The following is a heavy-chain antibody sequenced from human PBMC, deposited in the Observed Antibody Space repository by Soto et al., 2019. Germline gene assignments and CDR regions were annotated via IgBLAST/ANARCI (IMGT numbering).Heavy chain of an antibody. D-gene: IGHD5-12*01. V-gene: IGHV4-34*01. J-gene: IGHJ6*02. Sequence: SETLSLTCAVYGGSFSGYYWSWIRQPPGKGLEWIGEINHSGSTNYNPSLKSRVTISVDTSKNQFSLKLSSVTAADTAVYYCARGRVATKAYGMDVWGQGTTVTVSS. CDR3: ARGRVATKAYGMDV. CDR1: GGSFSGYY. CDR2: INHSGST.